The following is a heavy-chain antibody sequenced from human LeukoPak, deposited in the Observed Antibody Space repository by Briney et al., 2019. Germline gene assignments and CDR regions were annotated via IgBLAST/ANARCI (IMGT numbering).Heavy chain of an antibody. V-gene: IGHV3-23*01. CDR1: GFTFSSYA. Sequence: GGSLRLSCAASGFTFSSYAMSWVRQAPGKGLEWVSAISGSGGSTYYADSVKGRFTISRDNSKNTLYLQMNSLRAEDTAVYYCAGVLLWFGEFNWGQGTLVTVSS. J-gene: IGHJ4*02. CDR3: AGVLLWFGEFN. CDR2: ISGSGGST. D-gene: IGHD3-10*01.